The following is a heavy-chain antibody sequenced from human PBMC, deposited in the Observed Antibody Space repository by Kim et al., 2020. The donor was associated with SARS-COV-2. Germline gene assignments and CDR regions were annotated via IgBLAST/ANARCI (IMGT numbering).Heavy chain of an antibody. CDR1: GFTFDDYA. Sequence: GGSLRLSCAASGFTFDDYAMHWVRQAPGKGLEWVSGISWNSGSIGYADSVKGRFTISRDNAKNPLYLQMNSLRAEDTALYYCAIIYGDAGMDVWGQGTTVTVSS. CDR2: ISWNSGSI. D-gene: IGHD4-17*01. J-gene: IGHJ6*02. V-gene: IGHV3-9*01. CDR3: AIIYGDAGMDV.